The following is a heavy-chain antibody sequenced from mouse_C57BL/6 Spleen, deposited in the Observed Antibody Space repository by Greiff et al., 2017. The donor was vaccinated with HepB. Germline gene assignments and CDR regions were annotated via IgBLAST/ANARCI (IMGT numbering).Heavy chain of an antibody. D-gene: IGHD2-4*01. CDR1: GYTFTSYW. CDR2: IYPSDSET. J-gene: IGHJ3*01. V-gene: IGHV1-61*01. Sequence: QVQLQQPGAELVRPGSSVKLSCKASGYTFTSYWMDWVKQRPGQGLEWIGNIYPSDSETHYNQKFKDKATLTVDKSSSTAYMQLSSLTSEDSAVYYCARWDYAWFAYWGQGTLVTVSA. CDR3: ARWDYAWFAY.